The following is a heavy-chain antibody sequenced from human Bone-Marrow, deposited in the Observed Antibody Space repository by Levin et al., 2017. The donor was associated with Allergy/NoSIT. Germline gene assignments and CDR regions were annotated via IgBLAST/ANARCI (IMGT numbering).Heavy chain of an antibody. CDR3: ARRVCYSGGSGYPWGAFDY. J-gene: IGHJ4*02. D-gene: IGHD2-15*01. CDR1: GYTFTSYD. V-gene: IGHV1-8*01. CDR2: MNPNSGNT. Sequence: ASVKVSCKASGYTFTSYDINWVRQATGQGLEWMGWMNPNSGNTGYAQKFQGRVTMTRNTSISTAYMELSSLRSEDTAVYYCARRVCYSGGSGYPWGAFDYWGQGTLVTVSS.